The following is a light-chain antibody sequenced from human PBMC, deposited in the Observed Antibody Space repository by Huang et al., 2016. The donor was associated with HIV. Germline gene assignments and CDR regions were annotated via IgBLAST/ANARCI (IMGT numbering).Light chain of an antibody. Sequence: EVLLTQAPATLSLFPGERASLSCWASQDVTNYLAWYQQKPGQPPRLLIYDSSNRATGVPPRFSGSGSVTDFTLTISSLEPGESAVYYCQQRGSWPPTFGQGTRLEIK. CDR2: DSS. V-gene: IGKV3-11*01. CDR1: QDVTNY. J-gene: IGKJ5*01. CDR3: QQRGSWPPT.